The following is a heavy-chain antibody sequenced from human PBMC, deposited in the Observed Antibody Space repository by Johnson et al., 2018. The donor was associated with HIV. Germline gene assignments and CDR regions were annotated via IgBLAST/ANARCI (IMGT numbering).Heavy chain of an antibody. Sequence: VQLVESGGGLVQPGGSLRLSCGASGFSVSNTYMNWVRQAPGKGLEWVAVLYSGGSAYYADSVRGRFTISRDNSKNTLYLQMNSLRVDDTALYYCARDGELQQWPLGDAFDVWGRGTLVTVSP. D-gene: IGHD6-19*01. V-gene: IGHV3-66*01. J-gene: IGHJ3*01. CDR3: ARDGELQQWPLGDAFDV. CDR1: GFSVSNTY. CDR2: LYSGGSA.